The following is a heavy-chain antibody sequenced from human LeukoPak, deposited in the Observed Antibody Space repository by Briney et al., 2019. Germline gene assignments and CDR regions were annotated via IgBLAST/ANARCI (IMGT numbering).Heavy chain of an antibody. Sequence: GESLKISCTGSGYNFITYWIGWVRQMPGKGLEWMGIIYPGDSHIRYSPSFQGQVTISADKSISTAYLQWSSLKASDTAMYYCATLKGGDDTEIDYWGRGTLVTVSS. CDR1: GYNFITYW. J-gene: IGHJ4*02. CDR2: IYPGDSHI. CDR3: ATLKGGDDTEIDY. D-gene: IGHD5-12*01. V-gene: IGHV5-51*01.